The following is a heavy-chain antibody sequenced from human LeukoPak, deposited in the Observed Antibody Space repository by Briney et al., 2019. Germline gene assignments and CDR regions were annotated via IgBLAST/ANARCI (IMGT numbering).Heavy chain of an antibody. J-gene: IGHJ4*02. CDR2: ISGSGGST. CDR1: GFTFSSHA. D-gene: IGHD3-10*01. CDR3: AKDSRPYGSGSYVDY. Sequence: GGSLRLSCAASGFTFSSHAMSWVRQAPGKGLEWVSAISGSGGSTYYADSVKGRFTISRDNSKNTLYLQMNSLRAEDTAVYYCAKDSRPYGSGSYVDYWGQGTLVTVSS. V-gene: IGHV3-23*01.